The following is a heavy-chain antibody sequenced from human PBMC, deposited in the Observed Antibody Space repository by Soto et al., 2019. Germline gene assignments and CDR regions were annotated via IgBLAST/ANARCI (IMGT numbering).Heavy chain of an antibody. D-gene: IGHD5-12*01. CDR2: IYHSGST. V-gene: IGHV4-4*02. CDR3: ARGGGPDIAYGMDV. Sequence: QVQLQESGPGLVKPSGTLSLTCDVSGGSISSINWWSWVRQPPGKGLKWIGEIYHSGSTTYNPSLKSRVTISVDKSKNQFSLKLKSVTAEDTAIYYCARGGGPDIAYGMDVWGQGTTVTVSS. CDR1: GGSISSINW. J-gene: IGHJ6*02.